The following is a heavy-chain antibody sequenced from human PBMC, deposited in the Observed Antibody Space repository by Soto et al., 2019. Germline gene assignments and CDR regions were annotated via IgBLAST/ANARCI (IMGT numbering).Heavy chain of an antibody. Sequence: SVKVSCKASGGTFSSYAISWVRQAPGQGLEWMGGNIPIFGTANYAQKFQGRVTITADESTSTAYMELSSLRSEDTAVYYCARGSSTVTFTDDFDYWGQGTLVTVSS. D-gene: IGHD4-17*01. CDR1: GGTFSSYA. V-gene: IGHV1-69*13. CDR2: NIPIFGTA. J-gene: IGHJ4*02. CDR3: ARGSSTVTFTDDFDY.